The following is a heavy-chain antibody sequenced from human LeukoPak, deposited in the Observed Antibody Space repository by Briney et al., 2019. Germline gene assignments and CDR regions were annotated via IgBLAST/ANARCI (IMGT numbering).Heavy chain of an antibody. Sequence: PSETLSLTCTVSGGSISSSSYYWGWIRQPPGKGLEWIGSIYYSGSTYYNPSLKSRVTISVDTSKNQFSLKLSSVTAADTAVYYCARVEWATIHYGMDVWGKGTTVTVSS. D-gene: IGHD5-12*01. CDR2: IYYSGST. V-gene: IGHV4-39*07. J-gene: IGHJ6*04. CDR3: ARVEWATIHYGMDV. CDR1: GGSISSSSYY.